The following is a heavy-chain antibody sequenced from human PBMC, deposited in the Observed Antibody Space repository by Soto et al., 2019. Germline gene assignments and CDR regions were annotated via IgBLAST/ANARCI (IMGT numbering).Heavy chain of an antibody. CDR1: GFTFKSFA. CDR3: AKDLYSGSYSSYYFHH. J-gene: IGHJ4*02. V-gene: IGHV3-30*18. Sequence: QVHLVESGGGVVQPGGALRLSCAASGFTFKSFAMHWVRQAPGKGLGWVAFISDDGSNQYFADSVKGRFTISRDNSENTVSLQINSLRPGDTAVYYCAKDLYSGSYSSYYFHHWGQGTLVTVSS. CDR2: ISDDGSNQ. D-gene: IGHD1-26*01.